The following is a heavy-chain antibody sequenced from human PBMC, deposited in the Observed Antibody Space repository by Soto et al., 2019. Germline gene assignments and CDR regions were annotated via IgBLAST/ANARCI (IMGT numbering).Heavy chain of an antibody. CDR1: GFTFSSYG. Sequence: QVQLVESGGGVVQPGRSLRLSCAASGFTFSSYGMHWVRQAPGKGLEWVAVIWYDGSNKYYADSVKVRFTISRDNSKNTLYLQMNSLRAEDTAVYYCARETVPYYYYGMDVWGQGTTVTVSS. V-gene: IGHV3-33*01. D-gene: IGHD2-2*01. CDR3: ARETVPYYYYGMDV. J-gene: IGHJ6*02. CDR2: IWYDGSNK.